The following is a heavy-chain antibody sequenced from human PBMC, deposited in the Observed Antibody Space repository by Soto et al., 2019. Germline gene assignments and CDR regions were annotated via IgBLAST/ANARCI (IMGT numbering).Heavy chain of an antibody. CDR2: VNPNSGGT. V-gene: IGHV1-2*02. CDR1: GYTFTGYY. CDR3: ARGARTSTASQDWFDP. Sequence: QVQLVQSGAEVKKPGASVKVSCKAAGYTFTGYYVHWVRQAPGQGLEWMGWVNPNSGGTNYVQKFQGRVTMTRDTSISTAYMELSRLRYDDTAVYYCARGARTSTASQDWFDPWGRGTLFTVSS. J-gene: IGHJ5*02. D-gene: IGHD4-17*01.